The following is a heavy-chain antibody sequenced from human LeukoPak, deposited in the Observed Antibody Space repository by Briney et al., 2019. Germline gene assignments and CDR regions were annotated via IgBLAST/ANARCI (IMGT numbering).Heavy chain of an antibody. J-gene: IGHJ4*02. Sequence: SQILSLTCAISGDSVSSDSAAWYWIRQSPSRGLEWLGRTYYRSKWFNDYAVSVRSRIIINPDTSKNQFSLHLNSVTPEDTAVYYCARVRRIAVTAYYFDSWGQGTLVTVSS. D-gene: IGHD6-19*01. CDR3: ARVRRIAVTAYYFDS. CDR1: GDSVSSDSAA. V-gene: IGHV6-1*01. CDR2: TYYRSKWFN.